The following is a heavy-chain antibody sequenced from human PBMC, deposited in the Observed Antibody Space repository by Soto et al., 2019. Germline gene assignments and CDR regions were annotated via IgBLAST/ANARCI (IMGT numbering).Heavy chain of an antibody. CDR2: IIPIFGTA. CDR1: GGTFSSYA. CDR3: ARGGTESLNYGFCLL. Sequence: SVKVSCKASGGTFSSYAISWVRQAPGQGLEWMGGIIPIFGTANYAQKFQGRVTITADESTSTAYMELSSLRSEDTAVYYCARGGTESLNYGFCLLWGQGTLVTVSS. V-gene: IGHV1-69*13. J-gene: IGHJ4*02. D-gene: IGHD3-3*01.